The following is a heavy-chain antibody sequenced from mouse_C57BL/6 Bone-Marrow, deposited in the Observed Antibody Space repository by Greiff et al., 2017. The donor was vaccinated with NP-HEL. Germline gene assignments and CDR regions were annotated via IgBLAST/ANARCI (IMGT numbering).Heavy chain of an antibody. CDR3: ARRGWLLRPYFDY. J-gene: IGHJ2*01. CDR2: ISYDGSN. Sequence: EVQLVESGPGLVKPSQSLSLTCSVTGYSITSGYYWNWIRQFPGNKLEWMGYISYDGSNNYNPSLKNRISITRDTSKNQFFLKLNSVTTEDTATYYCARRGWLLRPYFDYWGQGTTLTVSS. D-gene: IGHD2-3*01. V-gene: IGHV3-6*01. CDR1: GYSITSGYY.